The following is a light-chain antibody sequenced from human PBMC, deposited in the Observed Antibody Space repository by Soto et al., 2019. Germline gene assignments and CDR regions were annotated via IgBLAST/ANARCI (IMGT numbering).Light chain of an antibody. J-gene: IGKJ1*01. Sequence: DIPMIQSPSTLSASVGARVPITFRASQSISNWLAWHQQKPGKAPKLLIYKASSLESGVPSRFSGSGSGTEFTLTISSLQPDDFATYYCQQYSTYTPRTFGQGTKVDNK. CDR3: QQYSTYTPRT. CDR1: QSISNW. V-gene: IGKV1-5*03. CDR2: KAS.